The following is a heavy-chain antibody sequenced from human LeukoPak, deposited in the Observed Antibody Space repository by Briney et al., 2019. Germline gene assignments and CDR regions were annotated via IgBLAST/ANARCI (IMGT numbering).Heavy chain of an antibody. D-gene: IGHD2-15*01. CDR3: AKDGRGGYVDY. CDR2: ISYDGSNK. CDR1: GFTFSSYA. Sequence: GGSLRLSCAASGFTFSSYAMHWVRQAPGKGLEWVAVISYDGSNKYYADSVKGRFTISRDNSKHTLYLQMNSLRAEDTAVYYCAKDGRGGYVDYWGQGTLVTVSS. V-gene: IGHV3-30-3*01. J-gene: IGHJ4*02.